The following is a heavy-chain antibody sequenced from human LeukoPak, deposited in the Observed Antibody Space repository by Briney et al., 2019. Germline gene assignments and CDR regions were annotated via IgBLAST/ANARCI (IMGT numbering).Heavy chain of an antibody. CDR3: ARVIEMATITWYFDY. V-gene: IGHV4-59*01. D-gene: IGHD5-24*01. CDR1: GGSISTYY. J-gene: IGHJ4*02. Sequence: PSETLSLTCTVSGGSISTYYWNWIRQPPGKGLEWIGYIYHSGSTNYNPSLKSRVTISVDTSKNQFSLKLSSVTAADTAVYYCARVIEMATITWYFDYWGQGTLVTVSS. CDR2: IYHSGST.